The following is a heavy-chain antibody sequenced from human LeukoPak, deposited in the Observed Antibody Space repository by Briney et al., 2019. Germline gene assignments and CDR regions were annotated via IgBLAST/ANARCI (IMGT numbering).Heavy chain of an antibody. Sequence: GGSLRLSCAASGFTFSSYSMNWVRQAPGKGLEWVSSISSSSSYIYYADSVKGRFTISRDNAKNSLYLQMNSLRAEDTAVYYCARDVPTVGATQAVDYWGQGTLVTVSS. CDR2: ISSSSSYI. V-gene: IGHV3-21*01. D-gene: IGHD1-26*01. J-gene: IGHJ4*02. CDR3: ARDVPTVGATQAVDY. CDR1: GFTFSSYS.